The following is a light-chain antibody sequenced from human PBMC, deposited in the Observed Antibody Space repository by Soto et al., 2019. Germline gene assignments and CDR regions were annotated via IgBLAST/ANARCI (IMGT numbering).Light chain of an antibody. J-gene: IGKJ1*01. CDR2: KAS. Sequence: DIQMTQSPSPLSASVGYRVTITCRASQSISSWLAWYQQKPGKAPNLLIYKASSLESGVPSRFSGSGSGTEFTLTISSLQPDDFATYYCQQYNSYPWTFGQGTKVEIK. V-gene: IGKV1-5*03. CDR3: QQYNSYPWT. CDR1: QSISSW.